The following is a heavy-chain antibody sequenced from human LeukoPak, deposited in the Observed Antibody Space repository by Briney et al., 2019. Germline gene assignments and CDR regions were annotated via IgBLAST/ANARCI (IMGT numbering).Heavy chain of an antibody. J-gene: IGHJ4*02. CDR3: ARILTGPPPVGPPQDY. Sequence: GASVKVSCKASGYTFTGYYMHWVRQAPGQGLEWMGWINPNSGGTNYAQKLQGRVTMTTDTSTSTAYMELRSLRSDDTAVYYCARILTGPPPVGPPQDYWGQGTLVTVSS. CDR1: GYTFTGYY. V-gene: IGHV1-2*02. D-gene: IGHD3-9*01. CDR2: INPNSGGT.